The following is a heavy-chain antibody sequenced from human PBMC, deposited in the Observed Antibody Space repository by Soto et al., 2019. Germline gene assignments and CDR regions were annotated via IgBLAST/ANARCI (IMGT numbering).Heavy chain of an antibody. J-gene: IGHJ6*02. D-gene: IGHD6-19*01. CDR2: IVLGIGKT. CDR1: GYTLTNSA. CDR3: AAEQPWQVFRFFVALGV. V-gene: IGHV1-58*02. Sequence: SVKVSCKASGYTLTNSAMHWVRQAPGQGLEWIGWIVLGIGKTNYAQRFQGRVTITRDTSTNTAYMELSSLRSEDTAVYYCAAEQPWQVFRFFVALGVWGQGPTVTVSS.